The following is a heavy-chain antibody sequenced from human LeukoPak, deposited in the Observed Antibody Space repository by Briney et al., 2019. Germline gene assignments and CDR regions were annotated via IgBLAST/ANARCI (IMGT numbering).Heavy chain of an antibody. CDR2: ISSSSSTI. D-gene: IGHD2-15*01. V-gene: IGHV3-48*01. J-gene: IGHJ6*02. Sequence: GGSLRLSCAASGFTFSSYSMNWARQAPGKGLEWVSYISSSSSTIYYADSVKGRFTVSRDNAKNSLYLQMNSLRAEDTAVYYCAREGYCSGGSCYSESYYYGMDVWGQGTTVTVSS. CDR3: AREGYCSGGSCYSESYYYGMDV. CDR1: GFTFSSYS.